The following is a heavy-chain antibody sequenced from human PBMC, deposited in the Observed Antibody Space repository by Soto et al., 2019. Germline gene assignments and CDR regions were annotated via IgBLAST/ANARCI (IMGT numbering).Heavy chain of an antibody. CDR2: IYYSGST. V-gene: IGHV4-39*01. CDR3: AAGYYYGSGSPLDAFDI. Sequence: SETLSLTCTVSGGSISSSSYYWGWIRQPPGKGLEWIGSIYYSGSTHYNPSLKSRVTISVDTSKNQFSLKLSSVTAADTAVYYCAAGYYYGSGSPLDAFDIWGQGTMVTVSS. D-gene: IGHD3-10*01. J-gene: IGHJ3*02. CDR1: GGSISSSSYY.